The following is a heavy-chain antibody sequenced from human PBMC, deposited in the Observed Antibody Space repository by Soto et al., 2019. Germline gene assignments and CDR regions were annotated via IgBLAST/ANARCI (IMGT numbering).Heavy chain of an antibody. CDR2: ISSSSSYI. D-gene: IGHD1-7*01. J-gene: IGHJ3*02. Sequence: GGSLRLSRAASGFTFSSYSMNWVRQAPGKGLEWVSSISSSSSYIYYADSVKGRFTISRDNAKNSLYLQMNSLRAEDTAVYYCARGGLTGTTDAFDIWGQGTMVTVSS. CDR1: GFTFSSYS. V-gene: IGHV3-21*01. CDR3: ARGGLTGTTDAFDI.